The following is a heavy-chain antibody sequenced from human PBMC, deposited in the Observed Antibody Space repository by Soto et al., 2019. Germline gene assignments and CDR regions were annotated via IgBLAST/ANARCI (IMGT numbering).Heavy chain of an antibody. D-gene: IGHD2-2*01. J-gene: IGHJ4*02. CDR1: GGSINSSSYF. Sequence: PSETLSLTCSVSGGSINSSSYFWGWVRQPPGKGLEWIGSIYYSGSTYYNPSLRSRVTISRDNSKNTLYLQMNSLRAEDTAVYYCARDFVVPAALDYWGQGTLVTVSS. CDR2: IYYSGST. CDR3: ARDFVVPAALDY. V-gene: IGHV4-39*02.